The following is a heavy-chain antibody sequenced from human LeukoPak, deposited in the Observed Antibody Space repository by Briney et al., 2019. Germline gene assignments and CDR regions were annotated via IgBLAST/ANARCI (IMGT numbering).Heavy chain of an antibody. V-gene: IGHV3-21*01. CDR2: ISSSSSYI. CDR3: ARGSSSLEEFDY. D-gene: IGHD6-13*01. CDR1: GFTFSSYS. Sequence: GGSLRLSCAASGFTFSSYSMNWVRQAPGKGLEWVSSISSSSSYIYYADSVKGRFTISRDNAKNSLYLQMNSLRAEDTAVYYCARGSSSLEEFDYWGQGTLVTVSS. J-gene: IGHJ4*02.